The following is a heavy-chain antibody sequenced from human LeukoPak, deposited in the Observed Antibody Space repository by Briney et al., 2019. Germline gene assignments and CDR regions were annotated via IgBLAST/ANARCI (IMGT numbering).Heavy chain of an antibody. Sequence: GASVKVSCTASGGTFISYAISWVRQAPGQGLEWMGGIIPIFGTANYAQKFQGRVTITTDESTSTAYMELSSLRSEDTAVYYCASNSGYEAGHYYYYMDVWGKGTTVTVSS. V-gene: IGHV1-69*05. CDR2: IIPIFGTA. CDR3: ASNSGYEAGHYYYYMDV. D-gene: IGHD5-12*01. CDR1: GGTFISYA. J-gene: IGHJ6*03.